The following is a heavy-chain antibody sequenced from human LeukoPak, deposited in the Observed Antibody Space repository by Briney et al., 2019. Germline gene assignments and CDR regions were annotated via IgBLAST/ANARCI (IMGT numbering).Heavy chain of an antibody. J-gene: IGHJ4*02. CDR1: GYTFTSYG. CDR3: ARGGDGFSSSWYYFDY. Sequence: ASVKVSCKAFGYTFTSYGISWVRQAPGQGLEWMGWISAYNGNTNYAQKLQGRVTMTTDTSTSTAYMELRSLRSDDTAVYYCARGGDGFSSSWYYFDYWGQGTLVTVSS. V-gene: IGHV1-18*01. CDR2: ISAYNGNT. D-gene: IGHD6-13*01.